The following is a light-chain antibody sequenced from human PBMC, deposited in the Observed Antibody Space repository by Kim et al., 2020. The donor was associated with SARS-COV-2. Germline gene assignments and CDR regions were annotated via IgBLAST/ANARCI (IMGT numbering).Light chain of an antibody. J-gene: IGLJ1*01. CDR1: KLGDKY. V-gene: IGLV3-1*01. CDR2: QDN. Sequence: PGQTASITCSGYKLGDKYVSWYQQKPGQSPVVVIYQDNQRPSGMPERFSGSNSGNTATLTISGTQAMDEADYYCQAWDSSTHNYVFGAGTKVTVL. CDR3: QAWDSSTHNYV.